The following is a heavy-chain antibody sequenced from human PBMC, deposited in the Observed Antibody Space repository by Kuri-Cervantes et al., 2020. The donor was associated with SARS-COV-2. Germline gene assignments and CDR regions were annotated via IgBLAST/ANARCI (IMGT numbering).Heavy chain of an antibody. Sequence: SETLSLTCTVSGGSVSSGSYYWSWIRQPPGKGLEWIGYIYYSGSTNYNPSLKGRVTISVDTSKNQFSLKLSSVTAADTAVYYCARGIASVGFGEYYFDYWGQGTLVTVSS. CDR3: ARGIASVGFGEYYFDY. CDR2: IYYSGST. V-gene: IGHV4-61*01. CDR1: GGSVSSGSYY. J-gene: IGHJ4*02. D-gene: IGHD3-10*01.